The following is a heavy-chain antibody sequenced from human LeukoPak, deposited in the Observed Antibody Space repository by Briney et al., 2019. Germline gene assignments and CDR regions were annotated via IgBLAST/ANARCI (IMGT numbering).Heavy chain of an antibody. CDR1: GFTFDDYA. CDR2: ISGGGDAT. J-gene: IGHJ2*01. V-gene: IGHV3-23*01. D-gene: IGHD1-26*01. Sequence: GGSLRLSCAASGFTFDDYAMSWVRQAPGKGLEWVSTISGGGDATYYADSVKGRFTISRDNSKNTLYLQMNSLRVEDTAVYYCARMGATGWYFDLWGRGTLVTVSS. CDR3: ARMGATGWYFDL.